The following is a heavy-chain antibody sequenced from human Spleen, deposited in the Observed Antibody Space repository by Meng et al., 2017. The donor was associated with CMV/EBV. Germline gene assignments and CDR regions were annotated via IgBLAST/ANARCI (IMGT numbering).Heavy chain of an antibody. V-gene: IGHV3-53*01. CDR2: IYRAGGT. Sequence: ETLSLTCTVSGGSISSSSYYWSWVRQAPGKGLEWVSVIYRAGGTYYADSVKGRFTISRDTSENNVYLDMNNLRVDDTAVYYCARSGPSGYHYDYWGQGTLVTVSS. J-gene: IGHJ4*02. CDR1: GGSISSSSYY. D-gene: IGHD5-12*01. CDR3: ARSGPSGYHYDY.